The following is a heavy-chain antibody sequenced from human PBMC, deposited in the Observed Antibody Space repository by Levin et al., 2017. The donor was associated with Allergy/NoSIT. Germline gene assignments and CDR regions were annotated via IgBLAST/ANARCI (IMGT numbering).Heavy chain of an antibody. CDR1: GFTFSSYA. Sequence: GESLKISCAASGFTFSSYAMSWVRQAPGKGLEWVSAISGSGGSTYYADSVKGRFTISRDNSKNTLYLQMNSLRAEDTAVYYCAKDRLDYGGNPDYYYYYGMDVWGQGTTVTVSS. J-gene: IGHJ6*02. CDR3: AKDRLDYGGNPDYYYYYGMDV. D-gene: IGHD4-23*01. CDR2: ISGSGGST. V-gene: IGHV3-23*01.